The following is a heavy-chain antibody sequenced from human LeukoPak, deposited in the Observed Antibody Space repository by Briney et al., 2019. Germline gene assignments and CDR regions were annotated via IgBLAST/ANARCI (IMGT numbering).Heavy chain of an antibody. V-gene: IGHV1-2*06. CDR2: LNPNTGHA. D-gene: IGHD5-24*01. CDR3: AKDRDGADRIIL. Sequence: GASVKVSCKVVAYDFTGYHIHWVRLAPGQGPEWMGRLNPNTGHAVYAFKFQGRGTITRDTSSSTAYMEVTRLTSDDTALYYCAKDRDGADRIILWGQGTLVTVSS. J-gene: IGHJ4*02. CDR1: AYDFTGYH.